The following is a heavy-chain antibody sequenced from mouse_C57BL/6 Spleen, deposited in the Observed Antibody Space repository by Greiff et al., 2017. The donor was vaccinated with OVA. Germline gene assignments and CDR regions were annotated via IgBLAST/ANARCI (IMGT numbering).Heavy chain of an antibody. D-gene: IGHD1-1*01. J-gene: IGHJ2*01. CDR2: IDPSDSYT. V-gene: IGHV1-69*01. Sequence: QVQLQQPGAELVMPGASVKLSCKASGYTFTSYWMHWVKQRPGQGLEWIGEIDPSDSYTNYNQKFKGKSTLTVDKSSSTAYMQLSSLTSEDSAVYYCARHRGTTVVYFDYWGQGTTLTVSS. CDR1: GYTFTSYW. CDR3: ARHRGTTVVYFDY.